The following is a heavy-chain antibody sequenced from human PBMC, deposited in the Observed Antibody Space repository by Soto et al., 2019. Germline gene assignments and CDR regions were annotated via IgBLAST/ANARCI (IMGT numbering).Heavy chain of an antibody. CDR2: IYYSGST. Sequence: SETLSLTCTVSGGSISSYYWSWIRQPPGKGLEWIGYIYYSGSTNYNPSLKSRVTISVDTSKNQFSLKLGSVTAADTAVYYCARGLGIVATGDIVVVVAATPKRHYYYMDVWGKGTTVTVSS. D-gene: IGHD2-15*01. CDR3: ARGLGIVATGDIVVVVAATPKRHYYYMDV. V-gene: IGHV4-59*01. J-gene: IGHJ6*03. CDR1: GGSISSYY.